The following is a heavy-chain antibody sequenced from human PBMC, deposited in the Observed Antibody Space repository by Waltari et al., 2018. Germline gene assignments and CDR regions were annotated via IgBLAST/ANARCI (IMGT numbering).Heavy chain of an antibody. J-gene: IGHJ6*02. Sequence: EVQLVESGGGLVNPGGSLRLSCAASGFSFSNAWMNWVRQAPGKGLDWVGRIKTRADGGTADYAAPVRGRFTISRDDSQNTLYLQMNSLKTEDTAVYYCTPPPYYYYYGMDVWGQGTTVTVSS. CDR3: TPPPYYYYYGMDV. CDR2: IKTRADGGTA. CDR1: GFSFSNAW. V-gene: IGHV3-15*07.